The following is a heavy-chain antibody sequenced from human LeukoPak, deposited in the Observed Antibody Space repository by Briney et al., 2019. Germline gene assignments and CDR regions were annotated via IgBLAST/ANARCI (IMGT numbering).Heavy chain of an antibody. V-gene: IGHV4-31*03. Sequence: PSQTLSLTCTVSGGSISSGGYYWSWIRRHPGKGLEWIGYIYYSGSTYYNPSLKSRVTISVDTSENQFSLKLTSVTAADTAVYYCARSPEYYFDYWGQGTLVTVSS. J-gene: IGHJ4*02. D-gene: IGHD1-14*01. CDR1: GGSISSGGYY. CDR3: ARSPEYYFDY. CDR2: IYYSGST.